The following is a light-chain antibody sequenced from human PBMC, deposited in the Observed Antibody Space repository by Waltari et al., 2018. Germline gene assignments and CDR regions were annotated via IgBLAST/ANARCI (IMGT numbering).Light chain of an antibody. Sequence: QSALTQPPSASGSPGQSVTISCTGTSSDVGGYNYVSWFQQRPGKAPKVMIYEVSKRPSGVPDRFSGSKSRNTASLIVSGLQAEDEADYYCSSYAGSKFWVFGGGTKLTVL. CDR3: SSYAGSKFWV. CDR1: SSDVGGYNY. V-gene: IGLV2-8*01. CDR2: EVS. J-gene: IGLJ3*02.